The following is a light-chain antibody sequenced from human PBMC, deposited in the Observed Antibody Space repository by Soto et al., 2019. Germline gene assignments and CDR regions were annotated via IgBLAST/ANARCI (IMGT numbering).Light chain of an antibody. V-gene: IGLV1-40*01. Sequence: QSVLTQPPSVSGAPGQRVTISCTGSSSNIGAGYDVHWYQQRPGTAPKLLIFGNINRPSGVPDRFSGSKSGTSASLAITGLQAEDEADYYCATWDDSLPAVFGGGTKLTVL. CDR3: ATWDDSLPAV. CDR1: SSNIGAGYD. J-gene: IGLJ2*01. CDR2: GNI.